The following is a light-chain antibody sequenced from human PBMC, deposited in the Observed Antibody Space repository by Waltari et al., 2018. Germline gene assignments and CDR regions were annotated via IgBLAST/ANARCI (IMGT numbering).Light chain of an antibody. V-gene: IGKV2-30*01. J-gene: IGKJ4*01. CDR2: MVS. CDR3: MQGTHWPPLT. CDR1: HSLLSIDGNTY. Sequence: DVVLTQSLLSPPATPRQSASISCRSRHSLLSIDGNTYVTWFHQRHGHSPRRLIDMVSIRDSGVPDRFSGSGSGTGFTLKISRVEAEDVGRYYCMQGTHWPPLTFGGGTKVEIK.